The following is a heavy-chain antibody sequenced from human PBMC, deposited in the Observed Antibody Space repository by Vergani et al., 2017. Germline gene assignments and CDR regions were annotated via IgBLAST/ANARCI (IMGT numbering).Heavy chain of an antibody. V-gene: IGHV4-59*12. D-gene: IGHD1-1*01. J-gene: IGHJ6*02. CDR2: INHSGST. CDR3: ARGTSRIPYYYYYGMDV. CDR1: GGSISSYY. Sequence: QVQLQESGPGLVKPSETLSLTCTVSGGSISSYYWSWIRQPPGKGLEWIGEINHSGSTNYNPSLKSRVTISVDTSKNQFSLKLSSVTAADTAVYYCARGTSRIPYYYYYGMDVWGQGTTVTVSS.